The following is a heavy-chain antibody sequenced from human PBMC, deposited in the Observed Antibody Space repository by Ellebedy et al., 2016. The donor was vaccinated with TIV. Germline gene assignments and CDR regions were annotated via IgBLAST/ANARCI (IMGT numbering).Heavy chain of an antibody. V-gene: IGHV3-33*06. J-gene: IGHJ4*02. D-gene: IGHD5-24*01. CDR1: GFDLSRYG. Sequence: GGSLRLSCAASGFDLSRYGMHWIRQAPGKGLEWVGVKWYDGHDGKDEYYAGSVQGRFIVSRDSSKNTLYLQMNSLRVEDTGVYYCAKSRDGYNNGLTHWGQGTLVSVSS. CDR2: KWYDGHDGKDE. CDR3: AKSRDGYNNGLTH.